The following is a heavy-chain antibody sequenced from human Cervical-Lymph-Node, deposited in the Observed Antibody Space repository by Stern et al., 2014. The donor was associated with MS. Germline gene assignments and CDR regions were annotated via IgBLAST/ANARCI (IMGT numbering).Heavy chain of an antibody. CDR2: VSSYNGNT. CDR3: ARERLRDFNDYHFDS. CDR1: GYTFTTPNYG. J-gene: IGHJ4*02. V-gene: IGHV1-18*01. D-gene: IGHD4-11*01. Sequence: QVQLVQSGPEVRQPGASVRVSCKDSGYTFTTPNYGIAWVREAPGRGLEWMGWVSSYNGNTVYAQKLQDIVTMTTDTSTSTAYMELRSLRSDDTAFYYCARERLRDFNDYHFDSWVQGTLVTVSS.